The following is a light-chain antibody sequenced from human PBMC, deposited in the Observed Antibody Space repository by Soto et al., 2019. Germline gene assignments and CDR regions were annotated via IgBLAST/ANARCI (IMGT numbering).Light chain of an antibody. V-gene: IGLV2-23*01. J-gene: IGLJ3*02. CDR2: EGV. Sequence: QSVLTQPASVSGSPGQSITISCTGASYDVGSYNPVSWYQQYPGKAPKLIIYEGVKRPSGVSDRFSGSKSGNTASLTISGLQAEDEADYYCCSYAGSSTWVFGGGTKVTVL. CDR3: CSYAGSSTWV. CDR1: SYDVGSYNP.